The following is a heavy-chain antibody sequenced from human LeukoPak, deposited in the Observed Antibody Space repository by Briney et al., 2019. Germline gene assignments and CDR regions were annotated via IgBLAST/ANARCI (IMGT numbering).Heavy chain of an antibody. Sequence: ASVKVSCKASGGTFSSYAISWVRQAPGQGLEWMGGIIPIFGTANYAQKFQGRVTITADESTSTAYMELSSLRAEDTAVYYCASAGDFWSGYAVDYWGQGTLVTVSS. CDR1: GGTFSSYA. D-gene: IGHD3-3*01. CDR3: ASAGDFWSGYAVDY. CDR2: IIPIFGTA. V-gene: IGHV1-69*13. J-gene: IGHJ4*02.